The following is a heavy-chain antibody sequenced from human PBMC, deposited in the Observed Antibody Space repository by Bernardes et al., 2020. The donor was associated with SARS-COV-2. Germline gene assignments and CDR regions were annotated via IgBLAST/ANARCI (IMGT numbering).Heavy chain of an antibody. CDR3: ARDRYYDSSGYYYMYYFDY. J-gene: IGHJ4*02. CDR2: IKQDGSVR. Sequence: GGSLRLSCAASGFTFRSYWMSWVRQAPGPGLEWVANIKQDGSVRYYVDSVRGRLTISRDNAKNSLYLQMNSLRAEDTAVYYCARDRYYDSSGYYYMYYFDYWGQGTLVTVSA. CDR1: GFTFRSYW. V-gene: IGHV3-7*01. D-gene: IGHD3-22*01.